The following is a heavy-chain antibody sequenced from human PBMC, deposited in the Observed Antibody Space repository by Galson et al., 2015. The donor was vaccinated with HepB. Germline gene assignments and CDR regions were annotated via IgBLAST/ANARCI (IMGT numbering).Heavy chain of an antibody. V-gene: IGHV4-34*01. CDR2: INHSGRT. J-gene: IGHJ6*02. D-gene: IGHD3/OR15-3a*01. CDR3: ARERETLVSGLNGMDV. Sequence: LEWLGEINHSGRTKYNPSLKSRVSISGDRSKNQFSLKVSSVTAADTAVYYCARERETLVSGLNGMDVWGQGTTVTVYS.